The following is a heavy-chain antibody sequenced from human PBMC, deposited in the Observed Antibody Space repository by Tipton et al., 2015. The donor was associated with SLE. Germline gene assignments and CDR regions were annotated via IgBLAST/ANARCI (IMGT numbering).Heavy chain of an antibody. CDR1: VYSISSSHW. V-gene: IGHV4-28*02. D-gene: IGHD2-21*01. J-gene: IGHJ5*02. CDR2: IYYGGTI. CDR3: ARAGGGDSNWFDP. Sequence: TLSLTCNVSVYSISSSHWWGWIRQPPGKGLGWIGHIYYGGTIYYNPSLKSRVTMSIDTSKNQFSLKLSSVTAADTAVYYCARAGGGDSNWFDPWGQGTLVTVSS.